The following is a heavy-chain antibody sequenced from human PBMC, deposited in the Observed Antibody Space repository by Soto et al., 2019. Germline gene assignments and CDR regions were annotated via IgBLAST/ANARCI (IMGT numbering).Heavy chain of an antibody. CDR3: ARYLKYSSSRRYFDY. D-gene: IGHD6-6*01. Sequence: QVQLVQSGAEVKKPGSSVKVSCKASGGTFSSYAISWVRQAPGQGLEWMGWISAYNGNTNYAQKLQGRVTMNTDTSTSTAYMELRSLRSDDTAVYYCARYLKYSSSRRYFDYWGQGTLVTVSS. CDR2: ISAYNGNT. V-gene: IGHV1-18*01. J-gene: IGHJ4*02. CDR1: GGTFSSYA.